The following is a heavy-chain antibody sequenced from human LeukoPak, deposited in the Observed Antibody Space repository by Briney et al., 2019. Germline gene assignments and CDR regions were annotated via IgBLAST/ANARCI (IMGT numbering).Heavy chain of an antibody. V-gene: IGHV4-34*01. J-gene: IGHJ6*03. CDR2: INHSGST. CDR1: GGSFSGYY. Sequence: PSETLSLTCAVYGGSFSGYYWSWIRQPPGKGLEWIGEINHSGSTNYNPSLKSRVTISVDTSKNQFSLKLGSVTAADTAVYYCAGSSSGWYPYYYMDVWGKGTTVTVSS. CDR3: AGSSSGWYPYYYMDV. D-gene: IGHD6-19*01.